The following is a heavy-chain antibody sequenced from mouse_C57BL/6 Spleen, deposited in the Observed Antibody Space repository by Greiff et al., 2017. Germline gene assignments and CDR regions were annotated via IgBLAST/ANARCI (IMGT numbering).Heavy chain of an antibody. CDR2: IDPETGGT. CDR3: SSTMITRLAY. D-gene: IGHD2-4*01. Sequence: VQLQQSGAELVRPGASVTLSCKASGYTFTDYEMHWVKQTPVHGLEWIGAIDPETGGTAYNQKFKGKDILTADKSSSTAYMELRSLTSEDSAVYYCSSTMITRLAYWGQGTLVTVSA. V-gene: IGHV1-15*01. CDR1: GYTFTDYE. J-gene: IGHJ3*01.